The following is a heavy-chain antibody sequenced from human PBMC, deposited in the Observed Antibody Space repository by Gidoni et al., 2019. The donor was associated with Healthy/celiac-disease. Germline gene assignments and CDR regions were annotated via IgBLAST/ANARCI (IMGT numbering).Heavy chain of an antibody. D-gene: IGHD2-15*01. CDR2: INPNSGGT. V-gene: IGHV1-2*06. CDR1: GYTFTGYY. Sequence: QVQLVQSGAEVKKPGASVKVSCKASGYTFTGYYLHWVRQAPGQGLEWMGRINPNSGGTNYAQKFQGRVTMTRDTSISTAYMELSRLRSDDTAVYYCARDRGFPPGSSLRYYYGMDVWGQGTTVTVSS. J-gene: IGHJ6*02. CDR3: ARDRGFPPGSSLRYYYGMDV.